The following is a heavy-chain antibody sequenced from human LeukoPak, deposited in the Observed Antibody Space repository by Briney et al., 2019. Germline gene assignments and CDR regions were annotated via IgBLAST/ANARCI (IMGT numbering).Heavy chain of an antibody. CDR2: ISSSGGLT. D-gene: IGHD1-1*01. Sequence: GGSLRLSCAASGFTFSIDEMNWVRQAPGKGLEWVAYISSSGGLTHYADSVKGRFTVSRDNAKNSLYLQMNSLRAEDTAVYYCARANTLESLGYWGQGTLVTVSS. CDR3: ARANTLESLGY. J-gene: IGHJ4*02. CDR1: GFTFSIDE. V-gene: IGHV3-48*03.